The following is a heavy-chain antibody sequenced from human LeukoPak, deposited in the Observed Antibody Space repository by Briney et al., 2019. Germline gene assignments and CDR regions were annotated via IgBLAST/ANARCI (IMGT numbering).Heavy chain of an antibody. Sequence: GGFLRLSCAASGFTFTHYGMNWVRQAPGKGLEWVSGLTSSGASTYYADSVKGRFTISRDNSKNTLYLQMNSLRAEDTAVYYCAKEGYCSSTSCYVEAFDIWGQGTMVTVSS. CDR3: AKEGYCSSTSCYVEAFDI. D-gene: IGHD2-2*01. CDR2: LTSSGAST. CDR1: GFTFTHYG. V-gene: IGHV3-23*01. J-gene: IGHJ3*02.